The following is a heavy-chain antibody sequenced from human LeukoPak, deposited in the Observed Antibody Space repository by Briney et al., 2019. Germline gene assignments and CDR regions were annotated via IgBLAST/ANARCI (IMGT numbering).Heavy chain of an antibody. J-gene: IGHJ6*03. D-gene: IGHD6-13*01. Sequence: SQTLSLTCTVSGGSISSGGYYWSWIRQPPGKGLEWIGNIYSSGSPYYNPSLQSRVTISLDTSKNQFSLKLSSVTAADTAVYYCARVRSAAGYYYYMDVWGKGTTVTVSS. CDR1: GGSISSGGYY. CDR2: IYSSGSP. V-gene: IGHV4-39*07. CDR3: ARVRSAAGYYYYMDV.